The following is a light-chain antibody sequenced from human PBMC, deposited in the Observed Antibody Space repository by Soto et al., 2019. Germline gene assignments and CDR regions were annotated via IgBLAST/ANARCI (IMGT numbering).Light chain of an antibody. Sequence: EIVLTQSPGTLSLSPGERATLSCRASQSVGSSYVGWYQQKPGQGPRLLIYGASTRATGIPARFSGSGSGTDFTLTISRLEPEDFAVYYCQQYGSSGTFGQGTKVDIK. J-gene: IGKJ1*01. CDR2: GAS. CDR3: QQYGSSGT. CDR1: QSVGSSY. V-gene: IGKV3-20*01.